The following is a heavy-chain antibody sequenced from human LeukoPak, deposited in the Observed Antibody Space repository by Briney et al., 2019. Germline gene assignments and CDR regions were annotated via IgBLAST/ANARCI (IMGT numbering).Heavy chain of an antibody. CDR2: IYYSGST. CDR1: GGSISSSSYY. V-gene: IGHV4-39*01. Sequence: SETLSLTCTVSGGSISSSSYYWGWIRQPPGKGLEWIGSIYYSGSTYYNPSLKSRVTISVDTSKNQFSLKLSSVTAADTAVYYCARIDRMAAAREKLDYWGQGTLVTVSS. D-gene: IGHD6-13*01. CDR3: ARIDRMAAAREKLDY. J-gene: IGHJ4*02.